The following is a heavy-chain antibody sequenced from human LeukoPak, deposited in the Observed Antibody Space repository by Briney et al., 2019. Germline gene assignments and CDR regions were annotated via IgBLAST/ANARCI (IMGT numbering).Heavy chain of an antibody. J-gene: IGHJ4*02. D-gene: IGHD2-2*01. CDR2: ISSNGGST. CDR1: GFIFSSYA. Sequence: PGGSLRLSCSASGFIFSSYAMHWVRQAPGKGLEYVSGISSNGGSTYYADSVKGRFTISRDNSKNTLYLQMSSLSGEDTAVYYCVKGYCSSTSCYAFDYWGQGTLVTVSS. CDR3: VKGYCSSTSCYAFDY. V-gene: IGHV3-64D*09.